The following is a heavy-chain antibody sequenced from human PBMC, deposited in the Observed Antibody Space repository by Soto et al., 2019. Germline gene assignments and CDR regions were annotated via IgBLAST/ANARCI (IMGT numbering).Heavy chain of an antibody. CDR3: ARGMEMATITPWDY. J-gene: IGHJ4*02. V-gene: IGHV4-59*01. CDR1: GGSISSYY. D-gene: IGHD5-12*01. CDR2: IYYSGST. Sequence: SETLSLTCTVSGGSISSYYWSWIRQPPGKGLEWIGYIYYSGSTNYNPSLKSRVTISVDTSKNQFSLKLSSVTAADTAVYYCARGMEMATITPWDYWGQGTLVTVYS.